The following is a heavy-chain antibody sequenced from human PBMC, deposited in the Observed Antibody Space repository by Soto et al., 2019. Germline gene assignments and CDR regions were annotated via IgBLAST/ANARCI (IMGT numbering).Heavy chain of an antibody. J-gene: IGHJ6*02. CDR2: IIPIFGSP. D-gene: IGHD6-25*01. CDR3: AQEACGYGGGYSYYGMDV. CDR1: GGSFSDSA. Sequence: QVQLVQSGPEVKKPGYSVKVSCKASGGSFSDSALSWVRQAPGQGLEWMGGIIPIFGSPDYAQKFLGRVTVTADESTSSAYMDLSSLRTEDSAIYYCAQEACGYGGGYSYYGMDVWGQGTTVTVSS. V-gene: IGHV1-69*01.